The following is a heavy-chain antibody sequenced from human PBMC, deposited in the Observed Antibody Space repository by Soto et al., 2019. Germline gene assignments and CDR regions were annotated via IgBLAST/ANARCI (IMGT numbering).Heavy chain of an antibody. J-gene: IGHJ4*02. CDR2: IFYSGST. Sequence: SETQSLTCTVSGGSIRSYYWTWIRQPPGKGLEWLGYIFYSGSTFYNPSLKSRVTISIHTSKSQFSLQLTSVTAADTAVYYCARGAADTAMVDSWGQGTLVTSP. CDR3: ARGAADTAMVDS. D-gene: IGHD5-18*01. V-gene: IGHV4-59*01. CDR1: GGSIRSYY.